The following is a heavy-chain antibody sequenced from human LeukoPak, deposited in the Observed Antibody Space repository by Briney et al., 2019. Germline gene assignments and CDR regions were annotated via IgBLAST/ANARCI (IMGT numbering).Heavy chain of an antibody. CDR3: ARPTTSPLPHTAAYYYYYGMDV. CDR1: GGSISGYY. V-gene: IGHV4-59*01. D-gene: IGHD2-2*01. CDR2: MYNRGTT. J-gene: IGHJ6*02. Sequence: SETLSLTCTVSGGSISGYYWGWIRQPPGKGLEWMGYMYNRGTTKYNPSLKSRITMSVDTSKNQFSLKLTSVTAADTAVYYCARPTTSPLPHTAAYYYYYGMDVWGQGTTVTVPS.